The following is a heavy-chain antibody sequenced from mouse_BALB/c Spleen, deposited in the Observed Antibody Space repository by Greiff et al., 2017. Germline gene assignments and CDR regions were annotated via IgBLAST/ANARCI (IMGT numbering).Heavy chain of an antibody. CDR2: IDPANGNT. CDR1: GFNIKDTY. V-gene: IGHV14-3*02. D-gene: IGHD1-2*01. J-gene: IGHJ2*01. Sequence: VQLQQSGAELVKPGASVTLSCTASGFNIKDTYMHWVKQRPEPGLEWIGRIDPANGNTKYDPKFQGKATITADTSSNTAYLQLSSLTSEDTAVYYCARFTTAYFDYWGQGTTLTVSS. CDR3: ARFTTAYFDY.